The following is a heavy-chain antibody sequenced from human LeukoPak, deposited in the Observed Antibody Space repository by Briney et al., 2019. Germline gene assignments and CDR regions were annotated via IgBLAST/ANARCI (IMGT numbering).Heavy chain of an antibody. CDR3: ARAEDWGPDWYFDL. CDR1: GFTFSSYG. J-gene: IGHJ2*01. V-gene: IGHV3-30*03. CDR2: ISYDGSNK. D-gene: IGHD7-27*01. Sequence: GGSLRLSCAASGFTFSSYGMHWVRQAPGKGLEWVAVISYDGSNKYYADSVKGRFTISRDNSKNTLYLQMNSLRAEDTAVYYCARAEDWGPDWYFDLWGRGTLVTVSS.